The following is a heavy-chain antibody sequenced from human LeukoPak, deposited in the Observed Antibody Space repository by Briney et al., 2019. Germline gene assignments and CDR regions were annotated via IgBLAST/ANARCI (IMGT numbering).Heavy chain of an antibody. CDR2: IYYSGAT. V-gene: IGHV4-59*01. Sequence: SETLSLTCTVSGGSISTYYWNWIRQPPGKGLEWIGYIYYSGATNYNPSLKSRVTISVDTSKNQFSLKLSSVTAADTAVYYCARDLGGYFDYWGQGTLVTVSS. D-gene: IGHD4-23*01. CDR1: GGSISTYY. J-gene: IGHJ4*02. CDR3: ARDLGGYFDY.